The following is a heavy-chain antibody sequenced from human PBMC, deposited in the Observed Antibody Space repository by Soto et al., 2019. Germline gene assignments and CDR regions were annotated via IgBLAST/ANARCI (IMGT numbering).Heavy chain of an antibody. CDR2: INHSGST. CDR3: ARGPGHTTSPGIAVAGHYYYYYYMDV. J-gene: IGHJ6*03. CDR1: GGSFSGYY. Sequence: SETLSLTCAVYGGSFSGYYWSWIRQPPGKGLEWIGEINHSGSTNYNPSLKSRVTISVETSKNQFSLKLSSVTAADSAVYYCARGPGHTTSPGIAVAGHYYYYYYMDVWGKGTTVTVSS. D-gene: IGHD6-19*01. V-gene: IGHV4-34*01.